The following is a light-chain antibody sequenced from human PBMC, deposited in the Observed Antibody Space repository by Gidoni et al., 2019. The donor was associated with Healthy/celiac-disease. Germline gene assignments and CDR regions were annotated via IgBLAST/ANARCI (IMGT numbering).Light chain of an antibody. Sequence: DIQLTQSPSFLSASVGDRVTITCRDSQGISSYLAWYQQKPGKAPKLLIDAASTLKSGVPSRFSGSGSGTEFTLIISSLQPEDFANYYCQQLNSYPRTFGQGTKLEIK. CDR2: AAS. CDR1: QGISSY. V-gene: IGKV1-9*01. CDR3: QQLNSYPRT. J-gene: IGKJ2*02.